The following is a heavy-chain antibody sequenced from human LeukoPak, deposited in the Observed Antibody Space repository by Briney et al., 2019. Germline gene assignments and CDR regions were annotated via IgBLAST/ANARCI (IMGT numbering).Heavy chain of an antibody. CDR3: AREIAAQSGLDY. J-gene: IGHJ4*02. V-gene: IGHV4-30-4*01. CDR1: GGSISSGDYY. D-gene: IGHD1-1*01. CDR2: IYCSGST. Sequence: SETLSLTCTVSGGSISSGDYYWSWIRQPPGKGLEWIGYIYCSGSTYYNPSLKSRVTISVDTSKNQFSLKLSSVTAADTAVYYCAREIAAQSGLDYWGQGTLVTVSS.